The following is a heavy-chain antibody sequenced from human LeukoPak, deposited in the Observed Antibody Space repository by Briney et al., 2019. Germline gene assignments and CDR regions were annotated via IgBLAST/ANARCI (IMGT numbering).Heavy chain of an antibody. Sequence: ASVKVSCKASGYTFTSYGTTWVRQAPGQGLEWMGWISAYNGNTNYAQKLQGRVTMTTDTSTSTAYMELRSLRSDDTAVYYCARASPVEIVAFDIWGQGTMVTVSS. D-gene: IGHD5-24*01. CDR3: ARASPVEIVAFDI. CDR2: ISAYNGNT. V-gene: IGHV1-18*01. J-gene: IGHJ3*02. CDR1: GYTFTSYG.